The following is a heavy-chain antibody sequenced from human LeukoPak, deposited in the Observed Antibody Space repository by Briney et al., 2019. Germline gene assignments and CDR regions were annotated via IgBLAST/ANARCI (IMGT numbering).Heavy chain of an antibody. Sequence: ASVKVSCKASGYTFTTYGFSWVRQAPGQGLEWMGWISAYNGNTEYAQKFQGRVTTTTDTSTSTAYMELRSLRSDDTAVYYCARFRIATTATEDFDYWGQGTLVTVSS. V-gene: IGHV1-18*01. CDR2: ISAYNGNT. D-gene: IGHD6-13*01. J-gene: IGHJ4*02. CDR1: GYTFTTYG. CDR3: ARFRIATTATEDFDY.